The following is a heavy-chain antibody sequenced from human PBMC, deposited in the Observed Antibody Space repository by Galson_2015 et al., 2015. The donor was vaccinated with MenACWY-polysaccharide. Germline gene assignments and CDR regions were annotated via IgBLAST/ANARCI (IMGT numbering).Heavy chain of an antibody. CDR2: IYYTGST. CDR1: GGSIANYY. V-gene: IGHV4-59*12. J-gene: IGHJ6*03. CDR3: ARESDAYYMDV. Sequence: LSLTCTVSGGSIANYYWSWIRQPPGKGLEWIAYIYYTGSTDYNPSLKSRVTMSVDTSKSQFSLKLSSVTAMDTAVYYCARESDAYYMDVWGKGTTVTVSS. D-gene: IGHD2-21*01.